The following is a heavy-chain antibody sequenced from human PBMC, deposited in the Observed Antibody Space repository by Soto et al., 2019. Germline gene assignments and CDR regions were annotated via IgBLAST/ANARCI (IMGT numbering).Heavy chain of an antibody. Sequence: LRLSCAASGFTFSNFAMNWVRQAPGKGLEWVSVISGTADTTYNADPVKGRFTISRDNSKNMVYLQMNSLRAEDTALYYCAKGYCSSTSCSFDYWGQGTLVTVSS. V-gene: IGHV3-23*01. CDR2: ISGTADTT. CDR1: GFTFSNFA. J-gene: IGHJ4*02. D-gene: IGHD2-2*01. CDR3: AKGYCSSTSCSFDY.